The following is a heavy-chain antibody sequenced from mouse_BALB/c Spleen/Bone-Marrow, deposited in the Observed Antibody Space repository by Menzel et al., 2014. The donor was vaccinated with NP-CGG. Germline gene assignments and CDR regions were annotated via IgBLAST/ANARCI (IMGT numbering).Heavy chain of an antibody. CDR1: GFDFSRYW. V-gene: IGHV4-1*02. J-gene: IGHJ1*01. Sequence: EVKVEESGGGLVQPGGSLKLSCAASGFDFSRYWMTWVRQAPGKGLEWIGEINPDSSTINYTPSLKDKFIISRDNAKNTLYLQRSKVRSEDTALYYCARPGYYGYQDVWGAGTTVTASS. CDR3: ARPGYYGYQDV. CDR2: INPDSSTI. D-gene: IGHD1-2*01.